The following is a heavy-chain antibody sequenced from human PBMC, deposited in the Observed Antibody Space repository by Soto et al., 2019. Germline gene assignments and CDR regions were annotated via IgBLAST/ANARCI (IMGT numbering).Heavy chain of an antibody. D-gene: IGHD3-3*01. V-gene: IGHV4-38-2*01. CDR1: GYPISSGYY. J-gene: IGHJ4*02. Sequence: SETLSLTCAVSGYPISSGYYWGWIRQSPGKGLEWIGSLYHSGSTYYNPSLKSRVTISVDSSKNQFSLRLTSVTAADTAVYYCARNSYDDFWSGYQRGFGLWGQGTVVTVSS. CDR2: LYHSGST. CDR3: ARNSYDDFWSGYQRGFGL.